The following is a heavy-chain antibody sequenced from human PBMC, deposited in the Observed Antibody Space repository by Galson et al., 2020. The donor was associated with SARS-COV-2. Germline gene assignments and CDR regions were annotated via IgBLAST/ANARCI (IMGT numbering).Heavy chain of an antibody. CDR3: ARSATVTTGYFDF. J-gene: IGHJ4*02. CDR2: IYPGDSDT. V-gene: IGHV5-51*01. Sequence: GESLKISCQGSGYSFTSYWIGWVRQMPGKGLEWMGIIYPGDSDTRYSPSFQGQVTISADKSISTAYLQWSSLKASDTAMYYCARSATVTTGYFDFWGQGTLVTVSS. CDR1: GYSFTSYW. D-gene: IGHD4-17*01.